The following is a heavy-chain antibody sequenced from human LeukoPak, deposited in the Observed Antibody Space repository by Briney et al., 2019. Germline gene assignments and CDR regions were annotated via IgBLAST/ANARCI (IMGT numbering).Heavy chain of an antibody. CDR3: WSSYNDY. CDR1: GFTFSDHA. CDR2: FKTKYSQV. Sequence: GGSLRLSCVASGFTFSDHAMNWVRQAPGKGLEWVSTFKTKYSQVYYAESVRGRFTISTDNSEKTVYLQMNSLRAEDTAVYYCWSSYNDYWGQGTLVTVSS. V-gene: IGHV3-23*05. D-gene: IGHD5-24*01. J-gene: IGHJ4*02.